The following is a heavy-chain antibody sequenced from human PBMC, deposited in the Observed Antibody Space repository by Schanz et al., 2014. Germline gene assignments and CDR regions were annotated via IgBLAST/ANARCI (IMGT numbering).Heavy chain of an antibody. Sequence: EVQLVESGGGLVQPGGSLRLSCAASGFIFSNSWMSWVRQAPGKGLEWVANIKQDGSEKYYVDSVKGRFTISRDNSKNILTMQMSSLRAEDTAVYHCAKDQGSYGSGSYSYFDYWGQGTLATVSS. D-gene: IGHD3-10*01. CDR2: IKQDGSEK. CDR1: GFIFSNSW. CDR3: AKDQGSYGSGSYSYFDY. J-gene: IGHJ4*02. V-gene: IGHV3-7*01.